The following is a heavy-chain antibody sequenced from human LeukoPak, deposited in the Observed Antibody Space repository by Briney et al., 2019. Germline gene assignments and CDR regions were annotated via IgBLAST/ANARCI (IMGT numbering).Heavy chain of an antibody. J-gene: IGHJ3*01. CDR3: SAGEGYYDSSDYYSAWAFNV. CDR1: GFTFSDYY. D-gene: IGHD3-22*01. V-gene: IGHV3-11*04. CDR2: ISNSGNTI. Sequence: GGSLRLSCAASGFTFSDYYMSWIRQAPGKGLEWVSYISNSGNTIYYADSVKGRFTISRDNAKNSLYLQMNSLRAEVTAVYYCSAGEGYYDSSDYYSAWAFNVWGQGTMVTVSS.